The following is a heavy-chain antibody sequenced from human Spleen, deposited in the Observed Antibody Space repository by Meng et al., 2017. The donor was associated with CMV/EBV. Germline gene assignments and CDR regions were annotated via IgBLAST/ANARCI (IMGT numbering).Heavy chain of an antibody. CDR3: ARHPFKTGYYDY. CDR2: IYYSGST. Sequence: QVQLQESGPGLVKPSGTLSLTCAVSGGSISSSNLWTWVRQVPGKGLEWIGYIYYSGSTNYNPSLKSRVTISVDTSKNQFSLKLSSVTAADTAVYYCARHPFKTGYYDYWGQGTLVTVSS. CDR1: GGSISSSNL. D-gene: IGHD3-9*01. J-gene: IGHJ4*02. V-gene: IGHV4-4*02.